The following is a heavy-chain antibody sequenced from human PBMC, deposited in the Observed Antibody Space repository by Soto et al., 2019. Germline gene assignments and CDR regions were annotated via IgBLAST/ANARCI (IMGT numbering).Heavy chain of an antibody. V-gene: IGHV4-31*03. CDR1: GGSISSGGYY. CDR3: ARDVRDVGITNDRLQGWFDP. Sequence: QVQLQESGPGLVKPPQTLSLTCTVSGGSISSGGYYWSWIRQHPGKALEWIGYIYYSGSTYYNPSLKSRVTISVDTSKNQFSLKLSSVTAADTAVYYCARDVRDVGITNDRLQGWFDPWGQGTLVTVSS. D-gene: IGHD4-4*01. CDR2: IYYSGST. J-gene: IGHJ5*02.